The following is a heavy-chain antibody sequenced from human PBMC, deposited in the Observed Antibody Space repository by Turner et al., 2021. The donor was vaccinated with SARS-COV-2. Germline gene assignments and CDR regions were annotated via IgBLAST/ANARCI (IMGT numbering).Heavy chain of an antibody. J-gene: IGHJ6*02. D-gene: IGHD3-10*01. CDR2: LSAYYGNT. CDR1: GYTFARYG. CDR3: ARDYCSGSYGHYYGMDV. V-gene: IGHV1-18*01. Sequence: QVQLVQSGAEVKKPGASVKVSCKASGYTFARYGLSWVRQAPGQGLEWVGWLSAYYGNTNYAQKLQGRVTMSTYTSTSTAYMELRSLRSDDTAVYYCARDYCSGSYGHYYGMDVWGQGTTVTVSS.